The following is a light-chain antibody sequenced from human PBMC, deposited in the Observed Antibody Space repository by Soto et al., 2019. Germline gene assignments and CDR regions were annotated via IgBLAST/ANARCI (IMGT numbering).Light chain of an antibody. CDR1: QRVTSNY. CDR3: QQYASSPWT. CDR2: GAS. Sequence: EIVLTQSPGTLSLSPGERATLSCRASQRVTSNYLAWYQQKPGQAPSLLIYGASARAAGIPDRFSGSGTGTDFALTISGLEPEDFAVYFCQQYASSPWTFGQGTKVDIK. J-gene: IGKJ1*01. V-gene: IGKV3-20*01.